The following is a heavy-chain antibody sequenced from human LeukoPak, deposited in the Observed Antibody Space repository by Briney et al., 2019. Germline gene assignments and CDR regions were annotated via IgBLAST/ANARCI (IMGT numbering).Heavy chain of an antibody. D-gene: IGHD5-12*01. CDR3: ARDRGGYEFFDA. J-gene: IGHJ4*02. CDR2: ISTRSDTL. V-gene: IGHV3-48*02. Sequence: GGSLRLSCAASGFTVSSNFMSWVRQAPGKGLEWVSYISTRSDTLYYTDSVKGRFTISRDNDKNSLYLQMNSLRDEDTAVYYCARDRGGYEFFDAWGQGILVTVSS. CDR1: GFTVSSNF.